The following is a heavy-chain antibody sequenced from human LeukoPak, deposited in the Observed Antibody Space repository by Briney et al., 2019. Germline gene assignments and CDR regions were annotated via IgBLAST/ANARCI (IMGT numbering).Heavy chain of an antibody. CDR1: GFTFSSYA. V-gene: IGHV3-66*01. CDR3: ARGLGEWDYAGSYFDY. CDR2: IYSGGST. Sequence: GGSLRLSCAASGFTFSSYAMSWVRQAPGKGLEWVSVIYSGGSTYYADSVKGRFTISRDNSKNTLYLQMNSLRAEDTAVYYCARGLGEWDYAGSYFDYWGQGTLVTVSS. D-gene: IGHD1-26*01. J-gene: IGHJ4*02.